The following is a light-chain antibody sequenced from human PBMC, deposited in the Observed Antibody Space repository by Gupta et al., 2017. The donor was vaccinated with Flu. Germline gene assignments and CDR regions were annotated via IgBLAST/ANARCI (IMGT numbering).Light chain of an antibody. CDR1: SSDVGGYNY. J-gene: IGLJ1*01. CDR3: SSYTSSSIYYV. CDR2: EVS. Sequence: QSALTQPASVSGSPGQSITISCTGTSSDVGGYNYVSWYQQHPGKAPKLIIYEVSYRPSGVSNRFSGSKSGNTASLTISGLQAEDECDYYCSSYTSSSIYYVFGTGTKVTVL. V-gene: IGLV2-14*01.